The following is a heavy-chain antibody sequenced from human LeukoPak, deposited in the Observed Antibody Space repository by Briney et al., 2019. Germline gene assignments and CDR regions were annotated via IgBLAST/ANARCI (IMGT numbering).Heavy chain of an antibody. V-gene: IGHV3-21*01. D-gene: IGHD1-1*01. Sequence: GGSLRLSCAASGFSFRSYSMDWVRQAPGKGLEWVSSITGSSSYISYADSVKGRFTISRDNAENSLFLQMNSLRPEDTAVYFCARARLEGGETFDSWGQGTLVTVSS. CDR3: ARARLEGGETFDS. CDR2: ITGSSSYI. J-gene: IGHJ4*02. CDR1: GFSFRSYS.